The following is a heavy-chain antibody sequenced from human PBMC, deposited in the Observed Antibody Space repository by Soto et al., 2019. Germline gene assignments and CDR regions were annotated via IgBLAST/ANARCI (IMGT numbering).Heavy chain of an antibody. Sequence: SQTLSLTCAISGDSVSSNSAAWNWSRQSPSRGLEWLGRTYYRSKWYNDYAVTVKSRITINPDTSKNQFSLQLNSVTPEDTSVYYGARETIMMVGATTFDYWGQGTLVTVSS. CDR1: GDSVSSNSAA. V-gene: IGHV6-1*01. D-gene: IGHD1-26*01. CDR3: ARETIMMVGATTFDY. CDR2: TYYRSKWYN. J-gene: IGHJ4*02.